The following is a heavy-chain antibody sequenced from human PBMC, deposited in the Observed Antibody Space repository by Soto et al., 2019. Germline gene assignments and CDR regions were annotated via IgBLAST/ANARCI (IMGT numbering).Heavy chain of an antibody. CDR1: GGTFSSYA. D-gene: IGHD2-21*02. Sequence: QVQLVQSGAEVKKPGSSVKVSCKASGGTFSSYAISWVRQAPGQGLEWMGGIIPIFGTANYAQKFQGRVTITADESTSTAFMELGSLRSEDTAVYYCARVGYGGNSLYYFDYWGQGTLVSVSS. CDR3: ARVGYGGNSLYYFDY. CDR2: IIPIFGTA. J-gene: IGHJ4*02. V-gene: IGHV1-69*01.